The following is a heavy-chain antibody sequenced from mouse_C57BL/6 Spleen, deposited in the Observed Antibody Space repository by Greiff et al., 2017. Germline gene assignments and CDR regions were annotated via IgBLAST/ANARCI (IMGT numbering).Heavy chain of an antibody. Sequence: EVKLVESGAELVRPGASVKLSCTASGFNIKDDYMHWVKQRPEQGLEWIGWIDPENGDTEYASKFQGKATITADTSSNTAYLQLSSLTSEDTAVYYCTTDTTVSSGAMDYWGQGTSVTVSS. CDR2: IDPENGDT. J-gene: IGHJ4*01. CDR1: GFNIKDDY. V-gene: IGHV14-4*01. CDR3: TTDTTVSSGAMDY. D-gene: IGHD1-1*01.